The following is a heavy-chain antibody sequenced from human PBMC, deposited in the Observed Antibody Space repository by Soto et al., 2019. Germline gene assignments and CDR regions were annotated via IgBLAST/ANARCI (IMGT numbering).Heavy chain of an antibody. D-gene: IGHD2-15*01. V-gene: IGHV4-30-2*01. Sequence: SETLSLTCAVSGGSICSGGYSWSWIRQPPGKGLEWIGYIYHSGSTYYNPSLKSRVTISVDRSKNQFSLKLSSVTAADTAVYYCARDLGGWPDYWGQGTLVTVSS. J-gene: IGHJ4*02. CDR1: GGSICSGGYS. CDR3: ARDLGGWPDY. CDR2: IYHSGST.